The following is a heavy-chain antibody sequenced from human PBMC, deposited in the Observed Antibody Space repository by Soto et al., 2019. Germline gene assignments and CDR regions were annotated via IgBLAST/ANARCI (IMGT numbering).Heavy chain of an antibody. CDR2: ISAYNGNT. V-gene: IGHV1-18*01. CDR1: GYTFTSYG. J-gene: IGHJ4*02. CDR3: ARWHSGYDGLYYFDY. D-gene: IGHD5-12*01. Sequence: ASVKVSCKASGYTFTSYGISWVRQAPGQGLEWKGWISAYNGNTNYAQKHQGRVNMTTDTSTSTAYMELRSLRSDDTAVYYCARWHSGYDGLYYFDYWGQGTLVTVSS.